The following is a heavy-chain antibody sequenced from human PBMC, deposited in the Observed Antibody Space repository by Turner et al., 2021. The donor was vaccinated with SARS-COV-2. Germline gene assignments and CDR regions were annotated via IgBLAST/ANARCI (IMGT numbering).Heavy chain of an antibody. CDR1: RFTFISYA. J-gene: IGHJ2*01. CDR3: AKDQGIAVAGTWEYFDL. CDR2: ISGSGGST. V-gene: IGHV3-23*01. Sequence: EVQLLVSGGGLVQPGGSLRLCCAASRFTFISYAMSWVRQGPRKGLEWGSAISGSGGSTYYADTVKGRFTISRNNSKNTQYLQMNSLRAEDTAVYYCAKDQGIAVAGTWEYFDLWGRGTLVTVSS. D-gene: IGHD6-19*01.